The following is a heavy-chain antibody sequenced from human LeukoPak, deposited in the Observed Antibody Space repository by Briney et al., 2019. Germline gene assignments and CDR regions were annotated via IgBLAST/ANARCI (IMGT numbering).Heavy chain of an antibody. Sequence: SETLSLTCTVSGGSISSSSYYWGWIRQPPGKGLEWIGSIYYSGSTYYNPSLKSRVTISVDTSKNQFSLKLSSVTAADTAVYYCARGRASGSYPFDYWGQGTLVTVSS. CDR1: GGSISSSSYY. CDR3: ARGRASGSYPFDY. D-gene: IGHD1-26*01. V-gene: IGHV4-39*01. CDR2: IYYSGST. J-gene: IGHJ4*02.